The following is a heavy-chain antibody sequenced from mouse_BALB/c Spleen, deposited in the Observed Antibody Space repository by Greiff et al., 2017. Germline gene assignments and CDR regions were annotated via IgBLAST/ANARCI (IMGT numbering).Heavy chain of an antibody. CDR2: INPYNDGT. J-gene: IGHJ4*01. D-gene: IGHD1-1*01. CDR1: GYTFTSYV. CDR3: ARSGYYGSRYYYAMDY. V-gene: IGHV1-14*01. Sequence: EVQLVESGPELVKPGASVKMSCKASGYTFTSYVMHWVKQKPGQGLEWIGNINPYNDGTKYNEKFKGKATLTSDKSSSTAYMELSSLTSEDSAVYYCARSGYYGSRYYYAMDYWGQGTSVTVSS.